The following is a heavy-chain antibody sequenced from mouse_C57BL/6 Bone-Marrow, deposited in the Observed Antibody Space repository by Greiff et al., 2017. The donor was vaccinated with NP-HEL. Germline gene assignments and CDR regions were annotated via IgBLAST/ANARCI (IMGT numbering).Heavy chain of an antibody. V-gene: IGHV1-53*01. J-gene: IGHJ2*01. Sequence: VQLQQPGTELVKPGASVKLYCKASGYTFTSYWMHWLKQRPGHGLVWIGNITPNNGGTNDNEKFKTKATLTVDKSSSTAYMQLSSLTSEDSAVYYCARDSGYAFDYWGQGTTLTVSS. CDR1: GYTFTSYW. D-gene: IGHD3-2*02. CDR3: ARDSGYAFDY. CDR2: ITPNNGGT.